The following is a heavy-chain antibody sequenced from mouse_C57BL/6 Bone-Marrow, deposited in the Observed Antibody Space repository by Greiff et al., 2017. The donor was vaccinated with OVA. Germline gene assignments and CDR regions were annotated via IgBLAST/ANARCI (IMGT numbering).Heavy chain of an antibody. D-gene: IGHD2-5*01. Sequence: VQLQQPGAELVRPGSSVKLSCKASGYTFTSYWMDWVKQRPGQGLEWIGNIYPSDSETHYNQKFKDKATLTVDKSSSTAYMQLSSLTSEDSAVYYCAGHYSNSFAYWGQGTLVTVSA. CDR2: IYPSDSET. V-gene: IGHV1-61*01. CDR3: AGHYSNSFAY. CDR1: GYTFTSYW. J-gene: IGHJ3*01.